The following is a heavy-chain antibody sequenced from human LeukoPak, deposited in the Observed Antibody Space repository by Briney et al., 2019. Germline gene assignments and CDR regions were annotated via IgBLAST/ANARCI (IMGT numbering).Heavy chain of an antibody. D-gene: IGHD2-2*01. CDR1: GYTFTGYY. CDR2: INPNSGGT. J-gene: IGHJ6*02. CDR3: ARAYCSSTSCYYYYGMDV. Sequence: ASVKVSCKASGYTFTGYYMHWVRQAPGQGLEWMGWINPNSGGTNYAQRCQGRVTMTRDTSISTAYMELSRLRSDDTAVYYCARAYCSSTSCYYYYGMDVWGQGTTVTVSS. V-gene: IGHV1-2*02.